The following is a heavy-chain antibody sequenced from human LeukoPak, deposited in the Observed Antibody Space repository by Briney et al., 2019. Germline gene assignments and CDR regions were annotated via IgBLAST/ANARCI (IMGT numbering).Heavy chain of an antibody. Sequence: GGSLRLSCAASGFPFSSYGTHWVRQAPGKGLEGVAFISYDGNNKYFVDSVKGRFTISRDKSKSTMDLQMNSLKVEDTAIYFCTKSYCGGDCQNLDGFDVWGQGTMVIVSS. V-gene: IGHV3-30*02. CDR1: GFPFSSYG. CDR2: ISYDGNNK. CDR3: TKSYCGGDCQNLDGFDV. J-gene: IGHJ3*01. D-gene: IGHD2-21*02.